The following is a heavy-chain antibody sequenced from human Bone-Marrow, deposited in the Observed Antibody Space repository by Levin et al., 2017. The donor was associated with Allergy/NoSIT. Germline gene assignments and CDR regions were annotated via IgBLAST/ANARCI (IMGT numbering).Heavy chain of an antibody. CDR2: IIPIFGTA. Sequence: KISCKASGGTFSSYAISWVRQAPGQGLEWMGGIIPIFGTANYAQKFQGRVTITADESTSTAYMELSSLRSEDTAVYYCARNRYCSSTSCDWFDPWGQGTLVTVSS. CDR3: ARNRYCSSTSCDWFDP. CDR1: GGTFSSYA. D-gene: IGHD2-2*01. J-gene: IGHJ5*02. V-gene: IGHV1-69*01.